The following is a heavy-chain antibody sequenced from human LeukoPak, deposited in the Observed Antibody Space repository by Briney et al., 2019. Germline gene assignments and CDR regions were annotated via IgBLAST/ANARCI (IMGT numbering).Heavy chain of an antibody. J-gene: IGHJ4*02. CDR1: GYTFTSYD. D-gene: IGHD6-19*01. V-gene: IGHV1-8*01. CDR2: MNPNSGNT. Sequence: GASVKVSCKASGYTFTSYDINWVRQATGQGLEWMGWMNPNSGNTGYAQKFQGRVTMTRNTSISTAYMELRSLRSDDTAVYYCARASAVQGPRRVFDYWGQGTLVTVSS. CDR3: ARASAVQGPRRVFDY.